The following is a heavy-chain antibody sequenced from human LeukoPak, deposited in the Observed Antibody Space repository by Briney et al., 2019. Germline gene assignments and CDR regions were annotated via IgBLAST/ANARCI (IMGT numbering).Heavy chain of an antibody. V-gene: IGHV3-7*01. J-gene: IGHJ1*01. Sequence: GGSLRLSCATSGFTFSTYWMSWVRQAPGRGLEWVANIKQDGSEKNYLESVKGRFTISRDNAKNSLYLQMNSLRVEDTTVYYCARAIATSYWGQGSLVTVSS. CDR1: GFTFSTYW. CDR2: IKQDGSEK. D-gene: IGHD6-13*01. CDR3: ARAIATSY.